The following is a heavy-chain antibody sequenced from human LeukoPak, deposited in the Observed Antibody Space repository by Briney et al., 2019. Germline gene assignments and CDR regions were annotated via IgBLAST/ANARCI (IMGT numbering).Heavy chain of an antibody. CDR2: INHSGST. CDR3: ARMFRSSWYINWFDP. J-gene: IGHJ5*02. Sequence: SETLSLTCAVYGGSFSGYYWSWIRQPPGKGLEWIGEINHSGSTNYNPSLKSRVTISVDTSKDQFSLKLSSVTAADTAVYYCARMFRSSWYINWFDPWGQGTLVTVSS. V-gene: IGHV4-34*01. CDR1: GGSFSGYY. D-gene: IGHD6-13*01.